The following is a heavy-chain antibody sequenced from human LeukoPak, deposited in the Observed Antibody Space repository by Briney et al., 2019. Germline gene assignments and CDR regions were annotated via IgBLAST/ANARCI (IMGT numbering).Heavy chain of an antibody. V-gene: IGHV1-2*02. CDR1: GYTFTCYY. J-gene: IGHJ5*02. Sequence: ASVKVSCKASGYTFTCYYMHWVRQAPGQGLEWMGWINPNSGGTNYAQKFQGRVTMTRDTSISTAYMELSRLRSDDTAVYYCARVSIFGVVKAWFDPWGQGTLVTVSS. D-gene: IGHD3-3*01. CDR3: ARVSIFGVVKAWFDP. CDR2: INPNSGGT.